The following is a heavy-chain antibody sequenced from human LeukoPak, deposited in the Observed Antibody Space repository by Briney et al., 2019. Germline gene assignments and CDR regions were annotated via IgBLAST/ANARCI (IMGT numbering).Heavy chain of an antibody. J-gene: IGHJ6*02. V-gene: IGHV1-69*13. CDR2: IIPIFGTA. Sequence: SVKASCKASGGTFSSYAISWVRQAPGQGLEWMGGIIPIFGTANYAQKFQGRVTITADESTSTAYMELSSLRSEDTAVYYCARGSVHYDILTGYSSGMDVWGQGTTVTVSS. CDR3: ARGSVHYDILTGYSSGMDV. D-gene: IGHD3-9*01. CDR1: GGTFSSYA.